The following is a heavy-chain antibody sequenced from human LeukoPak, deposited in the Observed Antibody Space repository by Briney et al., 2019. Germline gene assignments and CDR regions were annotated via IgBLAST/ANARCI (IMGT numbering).Heavy chain of an antibody. CDR2: IPYSGST. CDR3: ARAGSTGWYPFDY. CDR1: GGSISSYY. Sequence: TSETLSLTCTVSGGSISSYYWSWIRQPPGKGLEWIGYIPYSGSTKYKPSLKGRVTISVDSSKNQFSLKLNSVTAADTAVYYCARAGSTGWYPFDYWGQGTLVTVSS. D-gene: IGHD6-19*01. V-gene: IGHV4-59*01. J-gene: IGHJ4*02.